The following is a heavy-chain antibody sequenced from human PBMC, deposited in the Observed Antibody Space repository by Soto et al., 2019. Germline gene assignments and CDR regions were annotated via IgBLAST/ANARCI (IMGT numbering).Heavy chain of an antibody. J-gene: IGHJ5*02. V-gene: IGHV3-23*01. Sequence: GGSLRLSCAASGFTFSTYAMSWVRQAPGKGLEWVASIRGNGRNTYYADSVKGRFTISRDNSKDTLYLQMNSLRAEDTAVYYCARHSSPNYDFWSGYFQAWFDPWGQGTLVTVSS. CDR3: ARHSSPNYDFWSGYFQAWFDP. CDR1: GFTFSTYA. CDR2: IRGNGRNT. D-gene: IGHD3-3*01.